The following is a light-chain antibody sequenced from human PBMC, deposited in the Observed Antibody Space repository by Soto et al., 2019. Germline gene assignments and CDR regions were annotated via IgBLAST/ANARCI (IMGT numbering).Light chain of an antibody. CDR2: DVS. CDR3: CSYTRSGTLI. CDR1: SGDIGDYNY. V-gene: IGLV2-14*01. J-gene: IGLJ1*01. Sequence: QAVLTQPASVSGSPGQSITISCVGTSGDIGDYNYVSWYQQHLGKVPKVIIYDVSNRPSGVSYRFSGTKSGNTASLTVSGLQAEDEAEYYCCSYTRSGTLIFGTGTKVTVL.